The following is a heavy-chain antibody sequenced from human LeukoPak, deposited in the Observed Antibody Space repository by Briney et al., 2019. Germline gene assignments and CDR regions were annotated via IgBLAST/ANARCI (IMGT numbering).Heavy chain of an antibody. V-gene: IGHV4-59*01. CDR1: GGSISSYY. J-gene: IGHJ4*02. CDR3: ARAFSSGWYPYSIGGLWFDY. Sequence: PSETLSFTCTVSGGSISSYYWSWIRQPPGKGLEWIGYIYYTGSTNYNPSLKSRVTISVDTSKNQFSLKLSSVTAADTAVYYCARAFSSGWYPYSIGGLWFDYWGQGTLVTVSS. D-gene: IGHD6-19*01. CDR2: IYYTGST.